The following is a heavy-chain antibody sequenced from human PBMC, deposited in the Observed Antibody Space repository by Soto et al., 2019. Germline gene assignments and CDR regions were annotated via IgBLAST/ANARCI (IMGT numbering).Heavy chain of an antibody. V-gene: IGHV1-2*04. D-gene: IGHD6-13*01. CDR1: GYTFTGYY. Sequence: GASVKVSCKASGYTFTGYYMHWVRQAPGQGLEWMGWINPNSGGTNYAQKFQGWVTMTRDTSISTAYMELSRLRSDDTAVYYCARVDSSSWHGTLFDYWGQGTLVTVSS. CDR2: INPNSGGT. CDR3: ARVDSSSWHGTLFDY. J-gene: IGHJ4*02.